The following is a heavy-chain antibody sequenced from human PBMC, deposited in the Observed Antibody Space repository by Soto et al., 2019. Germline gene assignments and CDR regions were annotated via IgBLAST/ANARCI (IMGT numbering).Heavy chain of an antibody. V-gene: IGHV4-38-2*02. CDR3: ARAQFYSGSGNYNNLMFDA. Sequence: KASETLSLTCTVSAYSISSGYYWGWIRQPPGKGLEWIASIYHSGTTYCNPSLKTRLTMSLDRSNNKFSLTLNSVTAADTALYFCARAQFYSGSGNYNNLMFDAWGKGTQVTVSS. CDR2: IYHSGTT. J-gene: IGHJ5*02. D-gene: IGHD3-10*01. CDR1: AYSISSGYY.